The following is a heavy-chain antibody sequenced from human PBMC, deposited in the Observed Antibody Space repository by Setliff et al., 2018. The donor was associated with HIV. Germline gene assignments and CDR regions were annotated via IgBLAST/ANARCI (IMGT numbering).Heavy chain of an antibody. D-gene: IGHD1-26*01. V-gene: IGHV4-4*09. CDR2: IYSNGIT. CDR1: GGSIGVDC. Sequence: SETLSLTCTVSGGSIGVDCWSWIRQPPGKGLEWIGYIYSNGITRYNPSLKSRVTISLDTSKIEFSLTLKSVTAADTAIYYCARAPSSYSGSFGWFDPWGLGTLVTVSS. CDR3: ARAPSSYSGSFGWFDP. J-gene: IGHJ5*02.